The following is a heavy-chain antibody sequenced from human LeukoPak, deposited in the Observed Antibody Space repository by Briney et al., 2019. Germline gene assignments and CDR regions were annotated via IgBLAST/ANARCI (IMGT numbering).Heavy chain of an antibody. CDR3: ARGVVVTD. CDR1: GGSFSGYY. Sequence: SETLSLTCAVYGGSFSGYYWSWIRQPPGKGLEWIGEINHSGSTNYNPSLKSRVTISVDTSKNQFSLKLSSVTAADTAVYYCARGVVVTDWGQGTLVTVSS. J-gene: IGHJ4*02. V-gene: IGHV4-34*01. D-gene: IGHD3-22*01. CDR2: INHSGST.